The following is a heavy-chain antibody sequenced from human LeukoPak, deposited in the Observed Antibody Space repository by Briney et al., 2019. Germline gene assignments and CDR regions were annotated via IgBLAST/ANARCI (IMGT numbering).Heavy chain of an antibody. Sequence: SETLSLTCAVYGGSFSGYYWSWIRQPPGKGLEWIGEINHSGSTNYSPSLKSRVTISVDTSKNQFSLKLSSVTAADTAVYYCARIVGIAARRGIDYWGQGTLVTVSS. CDR2: INHSGST. J-gene: IGHJ4*02. V-gene: IGHV4-34*01. CDR3: ARIVGIAARRGIDY. D-gene: IGHD6-6*01. CDR1: GGSFSGYY.